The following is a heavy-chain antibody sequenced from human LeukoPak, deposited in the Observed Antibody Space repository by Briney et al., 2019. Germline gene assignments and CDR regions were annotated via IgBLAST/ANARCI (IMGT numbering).Heavy chain of an antibody. V-gene: IGHV3-23*01. CDR3: AKDNIVVVPAAPFAY. Sequence: GGSLRLSCAASGFTFSGYAMSWVRQAPGKGLEWVSAISGSGGSTYYADSVKGRFTISRDNSKNTLYLQMNSLRAEDTAVYYCAKDNIVVVPAAPFAYWGQGTLVTVSS. D-gene: IGHD2-2*01. CDR2: ISGSGGST. J-gene: IGHJ4*02. CDR1: GFTFSGYA.